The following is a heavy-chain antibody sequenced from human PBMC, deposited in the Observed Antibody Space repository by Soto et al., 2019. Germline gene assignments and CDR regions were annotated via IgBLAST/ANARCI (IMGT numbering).Heavy chain of an antibody. CDR1: GFTFDDYA. CDR3: ASLNMDV. V-gene: IGHV3-9*01. CDR2: ISWDSGSI. Sequence: GGSLRLSCAASGFTFDDYAMHWVRQAPGKGLEWVSGISWDSGSIGYADFVKGRFTISRDNAKNSLYLQMNSLRAEDTALYYCASLNMDVWGKGTTVTVSS. J-gene: IGHJ6*03.